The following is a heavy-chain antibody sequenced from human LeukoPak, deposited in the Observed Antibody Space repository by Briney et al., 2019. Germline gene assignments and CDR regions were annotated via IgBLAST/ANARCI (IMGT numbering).Heavy chain of an antibody. V-gene: IGHV4-59*01. CDR1: GGSISSYN. CDR3: ASSRGYSYVPDAFDI. D-gene: IGHD5-18*01. Sequence: PSETLSLTCTVSGGSISSYNWSWIRQPPGKGLEWIGYIYYSGSTNYNPSLKSRVTISVDTSKNQFSLKLSSVTAADTAVYYCASSRGYSYVPDAFDIWGQGTMVTVSS. J-gene: IGHJ3*02. CDR2: IYYSGST.